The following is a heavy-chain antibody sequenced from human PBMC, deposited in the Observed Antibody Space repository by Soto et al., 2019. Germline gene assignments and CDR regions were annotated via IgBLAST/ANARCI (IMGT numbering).Heavy chain of an antibody. D-gene: IGHD6-13*01. CDR2: IKQDGSEN. V-gene: IGHV3-7*01. CDR3: AREDEGIAAAGPFQH. Sequence: GGSLRLSCAASGFTFSSYWMNWVRQAPGKGLEWVANIKQDGSENYYVDSVKGRFTISRDNAKNSLYLQMNSLRAEDTAVYYCAREDEGIAAAGPFQHWGQGTLVTVSS. CDR1: GFTFSSYW. J-gene: IGHJ1*01.